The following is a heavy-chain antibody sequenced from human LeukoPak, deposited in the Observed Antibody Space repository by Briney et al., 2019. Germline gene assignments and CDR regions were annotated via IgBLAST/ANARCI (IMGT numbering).Heavy chain of an antibody. CDR1: GFTFSSYS. D-gene: IGHD6-19*01. CDR3: ARGVAGLDYYYMDV. V-gene: IGHV3-21*01. Sequence: GGSLRLSCAASGFTFSSYSMNWVRQAPGKGLEWVSSISSSSSYIYCADSVKGRFTISRDNAKNSLYLQMNSLRAEDTAVYYCARGVAGLDYYYMDVWGKGTTVTVSS. CDR2: ISSSSSYI. J-gene: IGHJ6*03.